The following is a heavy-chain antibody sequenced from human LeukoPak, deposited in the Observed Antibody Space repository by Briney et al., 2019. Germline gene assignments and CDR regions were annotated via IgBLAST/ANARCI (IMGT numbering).Heavy chain of an antibody. CDR2: IYYSGST. D-gene: IGHD6-13*01. CDR1: GGSISSSSYY. J-gene: IGHJ4*02. Sequence: SETLSLTCTVSGGSISSSSYYWGWIRQPPGKGLEWIGSIYYSGSTYYNPSLKSRVTISVDTSKNQFSLKLSSVTAADTAVYYCASNTYSSSWYGFSDYWGQGTLVTVSS. V-gene: IGHV4-39*01. CDR3: ASNTYSSSWYGFSDY.